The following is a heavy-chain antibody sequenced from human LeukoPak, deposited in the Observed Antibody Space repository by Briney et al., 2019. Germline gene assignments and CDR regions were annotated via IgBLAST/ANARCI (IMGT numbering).Heavy chain of an antibody. CDR2: ISYDGSNR. J-gene: IGHJ5*02. Sequence: PGGSLRLSCAASGFTFTSFAMHWVRQAPGKGLEWVAFISYDGSNRYCGDSVKGRFTISRDNSKNSLYLQMNSLRTEDTALYYCAKDDRPGNWFDPWGQGTLVTVSS. CDR1: GFTFTSFA. CDR3: AKDDRPGNWFDP. V-gene: IGHV3-30-3*01.